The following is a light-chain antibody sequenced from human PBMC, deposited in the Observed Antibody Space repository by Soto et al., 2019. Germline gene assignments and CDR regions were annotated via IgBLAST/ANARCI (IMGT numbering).Light chain of an antibody. Sequence: EIVMMQSPVTLSVSPGERATLSCRASQSVSSNLVWYQQKVGQAPRLLIYGASTRANGIPARFSGSGSGTEFTLTITSLQSEDFAVYYCQHHNRWPWTFGQGTKVEIK. CDR1: QSVSSN. V-gene: IGKV3-15*01. CDR3: QHHNRWPWT. J-gene: IGKJ1*01. CDR2: GAS.